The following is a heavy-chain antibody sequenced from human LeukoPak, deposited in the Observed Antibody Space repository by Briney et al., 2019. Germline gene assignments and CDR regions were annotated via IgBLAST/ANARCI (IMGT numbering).Heavy chain of an antibody. CDR2: INSDEKTT. CDR1: GFTFTSYW. CDR3: ARDYDYNIDY. V-gene: IGHV3-74*01. D-gene: IGHD4-11*01. J-gene: IGHJ4*02. Sequence: GWSLRLSCAASGFTFTSYWIHWVRQAPGKGMMWVSRINSDEKTTTYADSVKGRFTITRDNAKNTVYLHMNSLRAEDTAVYYCARDYDYNIDYWGQGTLVTVSS.